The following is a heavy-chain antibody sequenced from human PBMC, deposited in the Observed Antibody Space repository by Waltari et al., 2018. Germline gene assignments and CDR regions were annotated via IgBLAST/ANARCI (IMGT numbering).Heavy chain of an antibody. CDR3: ARGAGHYKPFDS. D-gene: IGHD4-4*01. J-gene: IGHJ4*02. CDR1: DVSVSRPDYY. V-gene: IGHV4-39*07. CDR2: VYYDGST. Sequence: HLQLQESGPGLVKPSETLSLLCTVSDVSVSRPDYYWGWISQPPGEGLALIATVYYDGSTYSTPSRKSRVTISRDTSKNQFSLKLTSVTAADTAVYYCARGAGHYKPFDSWGQGTLVTVSS.